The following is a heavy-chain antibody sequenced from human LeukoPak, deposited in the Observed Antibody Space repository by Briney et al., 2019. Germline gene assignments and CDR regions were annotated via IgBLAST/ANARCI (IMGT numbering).Heavy chain of an antibody. CDR3: AKVNWNDTTRFDY. V-gene: IGHV3-23*01. Sequence: PPGGSLRLSCAASGFTFSSYAMSWVRQAPGKGLEWVSAISGSGGSTYYADSVKGRFTISRDNPKNTLYLQMNSLRAEDTAVYYCAKVNWNDTTRFDYWGQGTLVTVSS. CDR1: GFTFSSYA. D-gene: IGHD1-1*01. J-gene: IGHJ4*02. CDR2: ISGSGGST.